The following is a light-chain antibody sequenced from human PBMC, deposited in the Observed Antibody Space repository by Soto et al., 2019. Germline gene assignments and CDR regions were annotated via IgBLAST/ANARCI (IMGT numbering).Light chain of an antibody. Sequence: QSVLTQPPSASGCPGQSVTISCTGTSSDVGDYNYVSWYQQHPSKAPKLMIYEVTKRPSGVPDRFSGSKSGITASLTVSGLQAEDEADYYCASYAGRYTYVFGTGTKVTVL. V-gene: IGLV2-8*01. CDR2: EVT. J-gene: IGLJ1*01. CDR1: SSDVGDYNY. CDR3: ASYAGRYTYV.